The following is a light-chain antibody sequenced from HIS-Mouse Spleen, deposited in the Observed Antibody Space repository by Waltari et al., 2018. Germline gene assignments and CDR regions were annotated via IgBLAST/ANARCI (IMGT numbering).Light chain of an antibody. V-gene: IGKV3-15*01. J-gene: IGKJ2*01. CDR2: GAS. Sequence: IVITQSPPTLSVSPGERATLSCRASQSVSSNLAWYQQKPGQAPRLLIYGASTRATGIPARFSGSGSGTEFTLTISSLQSEDFAVYYCQQYNNWPPYTFGQGTKLEIK. CDR3: QQYNNWPPYT. CDR1: QSVSSN.